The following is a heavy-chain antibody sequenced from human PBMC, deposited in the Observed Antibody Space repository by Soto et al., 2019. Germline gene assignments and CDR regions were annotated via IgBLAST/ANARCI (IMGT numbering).Heavy chain of an antibody. Sequence: GASVKVSCKASGYTFTSYGISWVRQAPGQGLEWMGWISAYNGNTNYAQKLQGRVTMTTDTSTSTAYMELRSLRSDDTAVYYCAREGYDLWSGYASPAYYYMDVWGKGTTVTVSS. CDR1: GYTFTSYG. J-gene: IGHJ6*03. CDR2: ISAYNGNT. D-gene: IGHD3-3*01. CDR3: AREGYDLWSGYASPAYYYMDV. V-gene: IGHV1-18*01.